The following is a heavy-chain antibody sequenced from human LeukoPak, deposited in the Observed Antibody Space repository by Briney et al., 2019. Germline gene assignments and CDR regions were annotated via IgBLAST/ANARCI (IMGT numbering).Heavy chain of an antibody. Sequence: PGGSLRLSCAASDFTVSNNYMSWVRQAPGKGLQWVSIIYSGGNTYYADSVKGRFTISRDNAKNSLYLQMNSLRAEDTAVYYCARVEIPGGSNYWGQGTLVTVSS. V-gene: IGHV3-53*01. CDR2: IYSGGNT. J-gene: IGHJ4*02. CDR1: DFTVSNNY. D-gene: IGHD3-16*01. CDR3: ARVEIPGGSNY.